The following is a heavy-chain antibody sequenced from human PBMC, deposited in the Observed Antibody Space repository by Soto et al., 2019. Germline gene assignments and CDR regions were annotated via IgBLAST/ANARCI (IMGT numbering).Heavy chain of an antibody. CDR3: ASPYSSSPYYYYGMDV. J-gene: IGHJ6*02. CDR2: IIPIFGTA. V-gene: IGHV1-69*13. CDR1: GGTFSSYA. D-gene: IGHD6-6*01. Sequence: GTPVKVSCKASGGTFSSYAISWVRQAPGQGLEWMGGIIPIFGTANYAQKFQGRVTITADESTSTAYMELSSLRSEDTAVYYCASPYSSSPYYYYGMDVWGQGTTVTVSS.